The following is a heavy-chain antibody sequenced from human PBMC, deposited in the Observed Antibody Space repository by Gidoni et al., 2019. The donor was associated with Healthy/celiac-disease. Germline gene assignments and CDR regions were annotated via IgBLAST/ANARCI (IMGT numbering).Heavy chain of an antibody. CDR2: IRSKANSYAT. CDR3: TTSTTVTTIDY. Sequence: EVRLVESGGGLVSPGGPLKLPCAASGSTFSGSAVNGVRQASGKGLEWVGRIRSKANSYATTYAASVKGRFTISRDDSKNTAYLQMNSLKIEDTAVYYCTTSTTVTTIDYWGQGTLVTVSS. V-gene: IGHV3-73*02. CDR1: GSTFSGSA. D-gene: IGHD4-17*01. J-gene: IGHJ4*02.